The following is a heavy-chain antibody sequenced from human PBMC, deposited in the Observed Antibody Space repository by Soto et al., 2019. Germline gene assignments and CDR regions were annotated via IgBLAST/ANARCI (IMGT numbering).Heavy chain of an antibody. CDR2: VNGGNGNT. CDR1: GYTFSNYA. V-gene: IGHV1-3*01. D-gene: IGHD2-2*03. CDR3: ARDGDCSSTNCLNWFDP. J-gene: IGHJ5*02. Sequence: ASVKVSCKASGYTFSNYAIHWVRQAPGQRLDWMGWVNGGNGNTEYSQKFQGRVTITRDTSASTAYMDLSSLRSEDTAVYYCARDGDCSSTNCLNWFDPWGQGTLVTVSS.